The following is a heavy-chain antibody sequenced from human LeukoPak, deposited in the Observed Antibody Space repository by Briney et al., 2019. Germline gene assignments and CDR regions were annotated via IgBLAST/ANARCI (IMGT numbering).Heavy chain of an antibody. CDR3: ATVGGYCSSTSCSIAPGYYYYYGMDV. J-gene: IGHJ6*04. CDR1: GYTLTELS. Sequence: ASVKVSCKVSGYTLTELSMHWVRQAPGKGLEWMGGFEPEDGEKIYAQKFQGRVTMTEDTSTDTAYMELSSLRSEDTAVYYCATVGGYCSSTSCSIAPGYYYYYGMDVWGKGTTVTVSS. V-gene: IGHV1-24*01. D-gene: IGHD2-2*01. CDR2: FEPEDGEK.